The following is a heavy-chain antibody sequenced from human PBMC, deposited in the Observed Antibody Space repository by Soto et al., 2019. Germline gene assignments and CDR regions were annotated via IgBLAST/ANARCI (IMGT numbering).Heavy chain of an antibody. CDR3: AKGASSVPTVGY. Sequence: EVQLLESGGGLVQPGGSLRLSCAASGFTFSSYAMSWVRQAPGKGLEWVSGISGSGGSTYYADSVKGRFTISRDNSKNTLYLLMNSLGAEDRAVYYCAKGASSVPTVGYWGPGTLVTVSS. V-gene: IGHV3-23*01. D-gene: IGHD4-17*01. CDR1: GFTFSSYA. CDR2: ISGSGGST. J-gene: IGHJ4*02.